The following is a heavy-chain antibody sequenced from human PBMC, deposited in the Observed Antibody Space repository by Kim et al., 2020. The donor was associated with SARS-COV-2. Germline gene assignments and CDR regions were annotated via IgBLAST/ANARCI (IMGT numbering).Heavy chain of an antibody. D-gene: IGHD3-10*01. J-gene: IGHJ4*02. CDR2: ISGSGGST. CDR1: GFTFSSYA. Sequence: GGSLRLSCAASGFTFSSYAMSWVRQAPGKGLEWVSAISGSGGSTYYSDSVKGRFTISRDNSKNTLYLQMNSLRAEDTAVYYCAKWGYGSGSYSDYWGQGTLVTVSS. V-gene: IGHV3-23*01. CDR3: AKWGYGSGSYSDY.